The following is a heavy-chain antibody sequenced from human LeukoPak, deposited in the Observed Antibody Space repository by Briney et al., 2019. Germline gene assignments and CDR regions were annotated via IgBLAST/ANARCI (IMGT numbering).Heavy chain of an antibody. CDR2: MSPNSGNT. CDR3: GTVGSHEDYYGYYMDD. J-gene: IGHJ6*03. D-gene: IGHD6-25*01. CDR1: GYTFTSYD. V-gene: IGHV1-8*01. Sequence: GASVKVSCKASGYTFTSYDINWVRQATGQGLEWMGGMSPNSGNTGYAQNVKGRVTMTRNTSKSTAYMQLSSLRAEDTAVYYCGTVGSHEDYYGYYMDDWGKGTLVTVSS.